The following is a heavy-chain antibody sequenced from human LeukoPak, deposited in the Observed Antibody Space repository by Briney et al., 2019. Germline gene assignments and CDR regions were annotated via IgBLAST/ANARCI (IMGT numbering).Heavy chain of an antibody. CDR1: GDSVSSADYS. D-gene: IGHD1/OR15-1a*01. CDR2: ISNSGST. V-gene: IGHV4-30-2*01. CDR3: ARNNSHYGLDV. Sequence: SQTLSLTCAVSGDSVSSADYSWSWIRRPPGKGLEWVGQISNSGSTYYNPSLKSRATISLDRSKKQFSLKLTSMTAADTAVYYCARNNSHYGLDVWGPGTPVTVSS. J-gene: IGHJ6*02.